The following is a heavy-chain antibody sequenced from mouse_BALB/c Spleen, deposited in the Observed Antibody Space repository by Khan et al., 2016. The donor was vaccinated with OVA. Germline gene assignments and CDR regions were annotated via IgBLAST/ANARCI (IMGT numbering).Heavy chain of an antibody. D-gene: IGHD4-1*01. V-gene: IGHV14-3*02. CDR1: GFNIKDTY. CDR2: IDPANGNT. CDR3: ARDYWDVVAY. J-gene: IGHJ3*01. Sequence: VQLQQSGAELVKPGASVKLSCTASGFNIKDTYMHWVQQRPEQGLEWIGRIDPANGNTKYDPQFQGKAPITADTSSNTAYLQLSSLTSEDTAVYYGARDYWDVVAYWGQGTLVTVSA.